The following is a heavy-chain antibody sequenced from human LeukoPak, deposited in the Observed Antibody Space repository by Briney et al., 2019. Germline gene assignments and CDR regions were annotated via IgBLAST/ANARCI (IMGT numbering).Heavy chain of an antibody. V-gene: IGHV4-4*07. Sequence: PSETLSLTCTVSTDSMTNYHWSWIRQPAAKGLEWLGRIYTSGNTIYNPSLKSRLTMSIDKSKNQFSLKLTSVTAADTAVYYCATGRYSWFDPWGQGTLVTVSS. D-gene: IGHD1-26*01. J-gene: IGHJ5*02. CDR2: IYTSGNT. CDR3: ATGRYSWFDP. CDR1: TDSMTNYH.